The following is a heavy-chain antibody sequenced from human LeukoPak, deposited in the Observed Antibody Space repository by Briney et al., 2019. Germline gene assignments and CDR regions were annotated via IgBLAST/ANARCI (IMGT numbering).Heavy chain of an antibody. D-gene: IGHD4-17*01. J-gene: IGHJ3*02. CDR3: ASPMTTVTTNSFDI. Sequence: GGSLRLSCAASGFTFSSYEMNWVRQAPGKGLEWVSVISYSGSVQFYADSVRGRFTISRDNTKNSLYLQMNSLRAEDAAVYYCASPMTTVTTNSFDIWGQGTMVTVSS. V-gene: IGHV3-30-3*01. CDR1: GFTFSSYE. CDR2: ISYSGSVQ.